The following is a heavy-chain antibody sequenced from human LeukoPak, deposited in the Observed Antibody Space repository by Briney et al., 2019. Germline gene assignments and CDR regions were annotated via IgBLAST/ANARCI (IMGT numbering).Heavy chain of an antibody. D-gene: IGHD3-10*01. CDR1: GYSFTSYW. CDR2: IYPGDSDT. Sequence: GESLKISCKGSGYSFTSYWIGWVRQMPGKRLEWMGIIYPGDSDTRYSPSFQGHVTISADKSISTAHLQWSSLKASDTAMYYCARLRLMYYYGSGARYYYYYHYMDVWGKGTTVTISS. V-gene: IGHV5-51*01. CDR3: ARLRLMYYYGSGARYYYYYHYMDV. J-gene: IGHJ6*03.